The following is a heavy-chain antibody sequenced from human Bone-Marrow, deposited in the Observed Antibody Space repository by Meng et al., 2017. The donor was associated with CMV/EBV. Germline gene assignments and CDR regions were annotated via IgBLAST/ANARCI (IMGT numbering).Heavy chain of an antibody. V-gene: IGHV1-69*02. D-gene: IGHD4/OR15-4a*01. CDR1: GGTFSSYT. CDR2: IIPILGIA. J-gene: IGHJ6*02. CDR3: ARGDDYGYAFHYYYGMDV. Sequence: SVKVSCKASGGTFSSYTISWVRQAPGQGLEWMGRIIPILGIANYAQKFQGRVTITADKSTSTAYMELSSLRSEDTAVYYCARGDDYGYAFHYYYGMDVWGQGTTVTVSS.